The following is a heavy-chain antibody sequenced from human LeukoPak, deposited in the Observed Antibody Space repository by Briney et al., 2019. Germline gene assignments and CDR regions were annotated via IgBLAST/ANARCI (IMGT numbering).Heavy chain of an antibody. J-gene: IGHJ3*02. Sequence: SETLSLTCAVYGGSFSGYYWSWIRQPPGKGLEWIGEINHSGSTNYNPSLKSRVTISVDTSKNQFSLKLSSVTAADTAVYYCARMDDYVWGSYRPDAFDIWGQGTMATVSS. D-gene: IGHD3-16*02. V-gene: IGHV4-34*01. CDR1: GGSFSGYY. CDR2: INHSGST. CDR3: ARMDDYVWGSYRPDAFDI.